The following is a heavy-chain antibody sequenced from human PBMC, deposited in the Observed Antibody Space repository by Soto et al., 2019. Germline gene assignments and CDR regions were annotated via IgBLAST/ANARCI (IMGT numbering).Heavy chain of an antibody. CDR1: GYSISSGYY. Sequence: SETLSLTCAVSGYSISSGYYFVVIRQPPGKGLEWIGSIYHSGNTYYNPSLKSRVTISVDTSKNHFSLKLSSVTAADTAVYYCARARIVVAGTIVDYWGQGTLVTVSS. D-gene: IGHD6-19*01. CDR2: IYHSGNT. CDR3: ARARIVVAGTIVDY. J-gene: IGHJ4*02. V-gene: IGHV4-38-2*01.